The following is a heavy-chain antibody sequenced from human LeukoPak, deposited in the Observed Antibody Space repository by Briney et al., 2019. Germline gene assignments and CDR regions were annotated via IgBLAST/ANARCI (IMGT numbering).Heavy chain of an antibody. D-gene: IGHD3-16*01. CDR3: ARKRGYYFDY. J-gene: IGHJ4*02. V-gene: IGHV4-4*07. CDR2: VSTSGST. Sequence: SETLSLTCTVSGDSISRYYWSWIRQPAGKGPEWIGRVSTSGSTNYNPSLKSRVTMSVDTSKNQFSLKLSSVTAADTAVFYCARKRGYYFDYWGQGTLVTVSS. CDR1: GDSISRYY.